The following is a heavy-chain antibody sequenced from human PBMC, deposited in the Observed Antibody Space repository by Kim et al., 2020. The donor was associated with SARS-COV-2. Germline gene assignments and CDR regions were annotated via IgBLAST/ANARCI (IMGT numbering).Heavy chain of an antibody. V-gene: IGHV4-59*01. Sequence: SETLSLTCTVSGASISTYYWTWIRQPPGKGLEWIGYIYYSGSTNYNPSLKGRVTLSLDTSKNQFSLKMTSVTAADTAVYYCANICGCDCDGGWRDAFD. CDR2: IYYSGST. D-gene: IGHD2-21*02. CDR3: ANICGCDCDGGWRDAFD. CDR1: GASISTYY. J-gene: IGHJ4*01.